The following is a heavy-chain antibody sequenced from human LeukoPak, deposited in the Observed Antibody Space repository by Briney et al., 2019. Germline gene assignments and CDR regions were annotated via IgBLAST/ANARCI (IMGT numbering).Heavy chain of an antibody. CDR3: ARGAPDY. Sequence: SETLSLTCAVYGGSFSGYYWSWIRQPPGKGLEWIGEINHSGSTNYNPSLKSRVTISVDTSKNQFSLKLSSVTAADTTVYYCARGAPDYWGQGTLVTVSS. J-gene: IGHJ4*02. CDR1: GGSFSGYY. CDR2: INHSGST. V-gene: IGHV4-34*01.